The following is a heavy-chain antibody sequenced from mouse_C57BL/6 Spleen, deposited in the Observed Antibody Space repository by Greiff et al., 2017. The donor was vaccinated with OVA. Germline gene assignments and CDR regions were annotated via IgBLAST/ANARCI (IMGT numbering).Heavy chain of an antibody. CDR1: GYTFTSYW. CDR2: IHPNSGST. J-gene: IGHJ2*01. V-gene: IGHV1-64*01. CDR3: ARSTVGYYFDY. Sequence: QVQLQQPGAELVKPGASVKLSCKASGYTFTSYWMHWVKQRPGQGLEWIGMIHPNSGSTNYNEKFKSKATLTVDKSSSTAYMQLSSLTSEDSAVYYCARSTVGYYFDYWGQGTTLTVSS. D-gene: IGHD1-1*01.